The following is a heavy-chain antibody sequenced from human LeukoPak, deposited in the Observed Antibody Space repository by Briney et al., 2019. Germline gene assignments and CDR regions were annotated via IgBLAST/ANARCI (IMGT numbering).Heavy chain of an antibody. CDR2: ISAYNGNT. J-gene: IGHJ4*02. D-gene: IGHD3-3*01. CDR1: GYTFTSYG. Sequence: GASVKVSYKASGYTFTSYGISWVRQAPGQGLEWMGWISAYNGNTNYAQKLQGRVTMTTDTSTSTAYMELRSLRSDDTAVYYCARDYDFWSGYYSGGLSERDGSLRFDYWGQGTLVTVSS. CDR3: ARDYDFWSGYYSGGLSERDGSLRFDY. V-gene: IGHV1-18*01.